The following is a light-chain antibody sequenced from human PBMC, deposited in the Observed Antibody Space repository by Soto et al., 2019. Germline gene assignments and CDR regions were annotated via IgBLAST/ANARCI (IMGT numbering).Light chain of an antibody. CDR3: SSYAGNNVV. Sequence: QSALTQPPSASGSPGQSVTISCTGTSSDIGAYGYVSWYQQLPGKAPKLMIYEVNKRPSGVPDRFSGPKSGNTASLTVSGLQPEDEADYYCSSYAGNNVVFGGGTKLTVL. V-gene: IGLV2-8*01. CDR2: EVN. CDR1: SSDIGAYGY. J-gene: IGLJ2*01.